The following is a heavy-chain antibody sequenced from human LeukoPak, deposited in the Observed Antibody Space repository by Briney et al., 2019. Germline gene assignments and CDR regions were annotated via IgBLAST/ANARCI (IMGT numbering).Heavy chain of an antibody. CDR1: GGSISSYY. V-gene: IGHV4-59*01. J-gene: IGHJ5*02. D-gene: IGHD1-26*01. CDR2: IYYSGST. Sequence: SETLSLTCTVSGGSISSYYWSWIRQPPGKGLEWIGYIYYSGSTNYNPSLESRVTISVDTSKNQFSLKLSSVTAADTAVHYCARGRTGDWFDPWGQGTLVTVSS. CDR3: ARGRTGDWFDP.